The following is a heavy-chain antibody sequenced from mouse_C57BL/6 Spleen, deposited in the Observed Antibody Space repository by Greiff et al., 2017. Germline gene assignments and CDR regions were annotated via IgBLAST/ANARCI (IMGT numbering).Heavy chain of an antibody. Sequence: QVQLKESGAELVKPGASVKLSCKASGYTFTEYTIHWVKQRSGQGLEWIGWFYPGSGSIKYNEKFKDKATLTADKSSSTVYMELSRLTSVDSAVYFCARPEDYPRSGNYEAWFAYWGQGTLVTVSA. V-gene: IGHV1-62-2*01. CDR3: ARPEDYPRSGNYEAWFAY. CDR1: GYTFTEYT. D-gene: IGHD2-1*01. CDR2: FYPGSGSI. J-gene: IGHJ3*01.